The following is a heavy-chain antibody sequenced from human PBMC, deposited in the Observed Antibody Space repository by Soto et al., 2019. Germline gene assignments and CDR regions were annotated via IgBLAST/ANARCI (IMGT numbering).Heavy chain of an antibody. J-gene: IGHJ4*02. V-gene: IGHV3-9*01. Sequence: EVQLVESGGGLVQPGRSLRLSCAASGFTFDDYAMHWFRRAPGKGLEWVSSISWNSNIIGYEDSVKGRFTISRDNAKNSLYMQMNCLRPEDRALYYCAKGGPDVVCGGGRCYFDYWGQGTLVTVSS. D-gene: IGHD2-15*01. CDR1: GFTFDDYA. CDR2: ISWNSNII. CDR3: AKGGPDVVCGGGRCYFDY.